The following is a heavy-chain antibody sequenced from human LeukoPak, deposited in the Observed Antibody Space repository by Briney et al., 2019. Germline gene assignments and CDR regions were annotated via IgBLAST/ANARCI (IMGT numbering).Heavy chain of an antibody. CDR3: ARVGVYGDYDGGYDAFDI. Sequence: ASVKVSCKASGYTFTSYDINWVRQATGQGLEWMGWMNPNSGNTGYAQKFQGRVTMTRNTSISTAYMELSSLRSEDTAVYYCARVGVYGDYDGGYDAFDIWGQGTMVTVSS. V-gene: IGHV1-8*01. J-gene: IGHJ3*02. D-gene: IGHD4-17*01. CDR1: GYTFTSYD. CDR2: MNPNSGNT.